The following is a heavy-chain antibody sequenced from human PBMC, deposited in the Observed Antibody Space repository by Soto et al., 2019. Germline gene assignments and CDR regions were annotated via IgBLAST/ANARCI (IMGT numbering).Heavy chain of an antibody. D-gene: IGHD6-19*01. V-gene: IGHV5-51*01. CDR1: GYSFTSYW. CDR2: IYPGDSDT. CDR3: ARHNIGSGWYGGASTGPLKVYYYGMDV. Sequence: GESLKISCKGSGYSFTSYWIGWVRQMPGKGLEWMGIIYPGDSDTRYSPSFQGQVTISADKSISTAYLQWSSLKASDTAMYYCARHNIGSGWYGGASTGPLKVYYYGMDVWGQGTTVTVAS. J-gene: IGHJ6*02.